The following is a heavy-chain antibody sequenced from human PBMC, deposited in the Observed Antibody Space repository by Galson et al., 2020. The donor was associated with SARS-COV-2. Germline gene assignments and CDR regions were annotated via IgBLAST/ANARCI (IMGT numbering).Heavy chain of an antibody. Sequence: ASETLSLTFTVSGDSVTSGGYYRHWIRPHPGKGLAWIGYIYYRGRTSYNPSLKSRVTISADRSKNQFSLKLNSVTAADTAVYYCARSDCGGDCMMHLDFWGQGTLITVSS. J-gene: IGHJ4*02. D-gene: IGHD2-21*02. CDR2: IYYRGRT. V-gene: IGHV4-31*03. CDR1: GDSVTSGGYY. CDR3: ARSDCGGDCMMHLDF.